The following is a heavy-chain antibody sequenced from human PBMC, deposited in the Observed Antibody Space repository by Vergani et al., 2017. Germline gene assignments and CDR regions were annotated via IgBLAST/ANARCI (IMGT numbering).Heavy chain of an antibody. CDR3: ARDGDYYDSSGYLDY. D-gene: IGHD3-22*01. CDR1: GFTFSSYA. V-gene: IGHV3-23*01. J-gene: IGHJ4*02. Sequence: EVQLLESGGGLVQPGGSLRLSCAASGFTFSSYAMSWVRQAPGKGLEWVSAISGSGGSTYYADSVKGRFTISRDNSKNTLYLQMNSLRAEDTAVYYCARDGDYYDSSGYLDYWGQGTLVTVSS. CDR2: ISGSGGST.